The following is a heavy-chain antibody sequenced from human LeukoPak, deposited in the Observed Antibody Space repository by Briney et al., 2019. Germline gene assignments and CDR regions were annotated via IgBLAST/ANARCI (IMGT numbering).Heavy chain of an antibody. V-gene: IGHV4-34*01. J-gene: IGHJ4*02. D-gene: IGHD1-26*01. CDR1: GESLSKYH. Sequence: SETLSLTCAVYGESLSKYHWTWIRQSPGKGLEWIGEINHRGSTNLNPSLKSRVTLSVDTSKYQFSLKLTSVTAADAAVYYCASSVGSTDYWGQGTLVTVSS. CDR2: INHRGST. CDR3: ASSVGSTDY.